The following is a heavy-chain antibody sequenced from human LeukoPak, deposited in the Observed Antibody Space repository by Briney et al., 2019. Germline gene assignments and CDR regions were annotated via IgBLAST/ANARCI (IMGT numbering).Heavy chain of an antibody. V-gene: IGHV3-15*01. CDR3: VYFWSGSSLVDY. Sequence: GGSLRLSCAASGFTFSNAWMSWVRQAPGKGLEWVGRIKSKTDGGTTDYAAPVKGRFSISRDDSKNTLYLEMYSLETEDTAMYYCVYFWSGSSLVDYWGQGTLVTVSS. J-gene: IGHJ4*02. CDR1: GFTFSNAW. D-gene: IGHD3-3*01. CDR2: IKSKTDGGTT.